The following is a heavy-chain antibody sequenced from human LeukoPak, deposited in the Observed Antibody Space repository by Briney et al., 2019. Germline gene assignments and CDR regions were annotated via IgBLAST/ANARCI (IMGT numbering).Heavy chain of an antibody. V-gene: IGHV3-7*01. CDR3: ARCGRYCSSTSCYMDVGRDY. J-gene: IGHJ4*02. D-gene: IGHD2-2*02. CDR2: IKQDGSEK. CDR1: GFTLSSYW. Sequence: HPGGSLRLSCAASGFTLSSYWMSWVRQAPGKGLEWVANIKQDGSEKYYVDSVKGRFTISRDNAKNSLYLQMNSLRAEDTAVYYCARCGRYCSSTSCYMDVGRDYWGQGTLVTVSS.